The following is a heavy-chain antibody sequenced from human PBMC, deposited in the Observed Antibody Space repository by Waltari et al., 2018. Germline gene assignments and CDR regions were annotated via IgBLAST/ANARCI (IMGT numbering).Heavy chain of an antibody. CDR1: GYTCPGYY. Sequence: QVQLLQSGAEVKKPGASVKVYCKVSGYTCPGYYMHWVGPAPGQGLEWMGGINPNSGGTNYAQKFQGRVTMTRDTSISTAYMELSRLRSDDTAVYYCARDLYSSSAGRDYWGQGTLVTVSS. D-gene: IGHD6-6*01. J-gene: IGHJ4*02. V-gene: IGHV1-2*02. CDR3: ARDLYSSSAGRDY. CDR2: INPNSGGT.